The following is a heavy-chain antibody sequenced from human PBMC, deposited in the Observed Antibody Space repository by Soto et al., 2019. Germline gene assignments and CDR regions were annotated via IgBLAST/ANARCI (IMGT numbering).Heavy chain of an antibody. CDR2: IYWDDDK. CDR3: AHMILRTVFGLVTTTAIYFDF. J-gene: IGHJ4*02. V-gene: IGHV2-5*02. Sequence: QITLNESGPTVVKPAETLTLTCTFSGFSLTTSGVGVGWIRQSPGKAPEWLALIYWDDDKRYSASLKSRLTSTKDTSKNQVVLTMASVDPADTATYYCAHMILRTVFGLVTTTAIYFDFWGQGTPVVVSS. CDR1: GFSLTTSGVG. D-gene: IGHD3-3*01.